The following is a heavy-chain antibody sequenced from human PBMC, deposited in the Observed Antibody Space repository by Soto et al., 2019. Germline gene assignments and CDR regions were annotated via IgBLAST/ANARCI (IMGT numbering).Heavy chain of an antibody. J-gene: IGHJ6*02. CDR3: ERPLKTYYYGSGSSYYYYGMDV. V-gene: IGHV1-18*01. CDR1: GYTFTSYG. CDR2: ISAYNGNT. D-gene: IGHD3-10*01. Sequence: QVQLVQSGAEVKKPGASVKVSCKASGYTFTSYGISWVRQAPGQGLEWMGWISAYNGNTNYAQKLQGRVTMTTDTSTSTAYMELRSLRSDDTAVYYCERPLKTYYYGSGSSYYYYGMDVWGQGTTVTVSS.